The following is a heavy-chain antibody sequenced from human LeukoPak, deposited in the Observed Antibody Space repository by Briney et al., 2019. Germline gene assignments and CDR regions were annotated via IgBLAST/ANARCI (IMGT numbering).Heavy chain of an antibody. D-gene: IGHD3-10*01. V-gene: IGHV4-4*07. CDR2: IYHSGST. CDR3: VRGDYYDNWFDL. Sequence: SETLSLTCTVSGGSISSYYWSWIRQPAGKGLEWIGRIYHSGSTYNNPSLKSRVIISVDTSKNQFSLKLTSVTAADTAVYYCVRGDYYDNWFDLWGQGTLVTVSS. CDR1: GGSISSYY. J-gene: IGHJ5*02.